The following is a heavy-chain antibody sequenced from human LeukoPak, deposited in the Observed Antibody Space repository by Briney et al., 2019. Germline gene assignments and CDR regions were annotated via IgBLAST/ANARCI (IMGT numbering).Heavy chain of an antibody. D-gene: IGHD1-26*01. Sequence: SETLSLTCTVSGGSISSYYWSWIRQPPGKGPEWIGYIYYSGSTNYNPSLKSRVTISVDTSKNQFSLKLSSVTAADTAVYYCAVGATMNWFDPWGQGTLVTVSS. V-gene: IGHV4-59*01. CDR3: AVGATMNWFDP. CDR1: GGSISSYY. CDR2: IYYSGST. J-gene: IGHJ5*02.